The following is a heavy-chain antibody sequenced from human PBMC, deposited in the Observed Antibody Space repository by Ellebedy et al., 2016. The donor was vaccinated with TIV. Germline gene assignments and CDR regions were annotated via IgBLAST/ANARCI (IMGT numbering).Heavy chain of an antibody. Sequence: GESLKISCAASGFSFSSYGMHWVRQAPGKGLEWVAVIWYDGSNKYHADSVRGRFTISRDDAKTSLYLHMNSLRAEDTAVYYCAGFGAYPYWGQGTLVTVSS. CDR3: AGFGAYPY. CDR2: IWYDGSNK. D-gene: IGHD1-26*01. V-gene: IGHV3-33*08. CDR1: GFSFSSYG. J-gene: IGHJ4*02.